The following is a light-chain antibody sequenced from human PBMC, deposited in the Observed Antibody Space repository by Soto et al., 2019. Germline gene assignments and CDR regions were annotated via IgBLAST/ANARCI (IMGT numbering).Light chain of an antibody. Sequence: QSALTQPASVSGSPGQSITISCTGTSNDVGGYDLVSWYQHHPGKAPKLMIYEATKRPSGVSDRFSGSKSGNTASLTSSALHAEDEADYSCCAFAGGATFVVGGGTKVTVL. CDR2: EAT. J-gene: IGLJ2*01. CDR3: CAFAGGATFV. V-gene: IGLV2-23*02. CDR1: SNDVGGYDL.